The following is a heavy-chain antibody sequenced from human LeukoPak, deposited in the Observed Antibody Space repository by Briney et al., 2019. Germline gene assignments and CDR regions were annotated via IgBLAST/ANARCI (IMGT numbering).Heavy chain of an antibody. CDR1: GYTFTSYD. CDR3: ARGPPLAVAGTGFYYYYGMDV. J-gene: IGHJ6*02. V-gene: IGHV1-8*01. Sequence: ASVKVSCKASGYTFTSYDINWVRQATGQGLEWMGWMNPNSGNTGYAQKFQGRVTMTRNTSISTAYMELSSLRSEDTAVYYCARGPPLAVAGTGFYYYYGMDVWGQGTTVTVSS. D-gene: IGHD6-19*01. CDR2: MNPNSGNT.